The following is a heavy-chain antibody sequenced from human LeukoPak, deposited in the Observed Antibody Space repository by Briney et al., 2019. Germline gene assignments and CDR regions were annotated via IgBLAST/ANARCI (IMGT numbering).Heavy chain of an antibody. CDR1: GGSISSYY. Sequence: SETLSLTCTVSGGSISSYYWSWIRQPPGKGLEWIGYIYYSGSTNYNPSLKSRVTISVDTSKNQFPLKLSSVTAADTAVYYCARDPFEYCSGGSCYSVSYWGQGTLVTVSS. J-gene: IGHJ4*02. CDR2: IYYSGST. V-gene: IGHV4-59*01. CDR3: ARDPFEYCSGGSCYSVSY. D-gene: IGHD2-15*01.